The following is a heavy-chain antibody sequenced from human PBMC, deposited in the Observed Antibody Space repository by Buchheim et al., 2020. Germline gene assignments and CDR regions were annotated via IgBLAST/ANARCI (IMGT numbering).Heavy chain of an antibody. V-gene: IGHV1-2*02. J-gene: IGHJ4*02. D-gene: IGHD3-3*01. CDR2: IKVNSGDT. Sequence: QVQLVQSGAEVKKPGASVRVSCKASGYTFTDYHIHWIRQAPGQGLEWMGWIKVNSGDTHFAAKFQGRATVTRDTSATTVYLELNRLTSGDTAIYYCARSGLEFWIDYWGQGAL. CDR1: GYTFTDYH. CDR3: ARSGLEFWIDY.